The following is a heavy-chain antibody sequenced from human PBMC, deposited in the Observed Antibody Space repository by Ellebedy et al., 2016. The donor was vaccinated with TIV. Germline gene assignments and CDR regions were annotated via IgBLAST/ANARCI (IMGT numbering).Heavy chain of an antibody. D-gene: IGHD4-17*01. V-gene: IGHV4-61*02. CDR2: ISPSGST. Sequence: SETLSLXCSVSGGSITYGNYYWSWIRQPAGKGLEWIGLISPSGSTNYNPSLNSRVTMSIDTSKNQLSLQVRSVTAADTAIYYCTRPNGGDYAFDIWGQGTMVTVSS. CDR3: TRPNGGDYAFDI. J-gene: IGHJ3*02. CDR1: GGSITYGNYY.